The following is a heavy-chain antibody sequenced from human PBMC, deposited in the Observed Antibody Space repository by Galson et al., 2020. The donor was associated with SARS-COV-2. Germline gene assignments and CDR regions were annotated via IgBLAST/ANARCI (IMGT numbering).Heavy chain of an antibody. J-gene: IGHJ6*02. V-gene: IGHV5-51*01. Sequence: GESLKISCKGSGYSFTSYWIGWVRQMPGKGLEWMGIIYPGDSDTRYSTSFQGQVTISADRSISTAYLQWSSLKASDTAMSYCAKEVWVGNYYYGMDVWGQGTTVTVSS. D-gene: IGHD2-15*01. CDR3: AKEVWVGNYYYGMDV. CDR2: IYPGDSDT. CDR1: GYSFTSYW.